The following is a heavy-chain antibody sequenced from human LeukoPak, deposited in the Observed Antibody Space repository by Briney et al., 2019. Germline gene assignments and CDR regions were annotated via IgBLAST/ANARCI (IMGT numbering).Heavy chain of an antibody. CDR3: AKVSMPIVVVISKSYYFDY. V-gene: IGHV3-43*02. Sequence: QPGGSLRLXCAASGFTFDDYAMHWVRQAPGKGLEWVSLISGDGGSTYYADSVKGRFTISRDNSKNSLYLQMNNLRTEDTALYYCAKVSMPIVVVISKSYYFDYWGQGTLVTVSS. J-gene: IGHJ4*02. CDR1: GFTFDDYA. CDR2: ISGDGGST. D-gene: IGHD3-22*01.